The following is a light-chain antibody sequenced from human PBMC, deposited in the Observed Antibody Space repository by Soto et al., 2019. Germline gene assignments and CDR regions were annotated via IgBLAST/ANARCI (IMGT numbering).Light chain of an antibody. J-gene: IGLJ2*01. CDR1: SSDVGGYNY. CDR3: SSYTRSSTLYVV. V-gene: IGLV2-14*01. CDR2: DVS. Sequence: QSALTQPASVSGSPGQSITISCTGTSSDVGGYNYVSWDQQHPGKAPKLMIYDVSNRPSGVSNRFSGSKSGNTASLTISGLQAEDEADYYCSSYTRSSTLYVVFAGGTKLTVL.